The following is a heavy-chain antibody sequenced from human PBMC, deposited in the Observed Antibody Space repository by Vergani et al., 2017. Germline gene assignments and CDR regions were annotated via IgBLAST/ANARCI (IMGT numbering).Heavy chain of an antibody. Sequence: QVQLQESGPGLVKPSETLSLTCTVSGGSISSYYWSWIRQPPGKGLEWIGYIYYSGSTNYNPSLKSRVTISVDTSKNQFSLKLSSVTAADTAVYYCTTPPPIVGVVTTSGSYYMDVWGKGTTVTVSS. J-gene: IGHJ6*03. CDR2: IYYSGST. CDR1: GGSISSYY. CDR3: TTPPPIVGVVTTSGSYYMDV. D-gene: IGHD3-3*01. V-gene: IGHV4-59*01.